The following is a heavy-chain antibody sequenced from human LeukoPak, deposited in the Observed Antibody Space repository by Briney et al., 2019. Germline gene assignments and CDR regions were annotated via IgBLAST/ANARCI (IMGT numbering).Heavy chain of an antibody. CDR1: GGSISSSSYY. J-gene: IGHJ5*02. D-gene: IGHD6-13*01. CDR2: IYYSGST. Sequence: SETLSLTCTVSGGSISSSSYYWGWIRQPPGKGLEWIGSIYYSGSTYYNPSLKSRFTISVDTAKNQFSLKLSSVTAADTAVYYCARDAYSSSWLAWFDPWGQGTLVTVSS. V-gene: IGHV4-39*07. CDR3: ARDAYSSSWLAWFDP.